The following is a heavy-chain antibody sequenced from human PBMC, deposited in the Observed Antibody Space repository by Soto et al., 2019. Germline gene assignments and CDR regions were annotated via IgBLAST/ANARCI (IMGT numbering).Heavy chain of an antibody. J-gene: IGHJ4*02. CDR2: IYYSGST. CDR1: GGSISSGGYY. Sequence: QVQLQESGPGLVKPSQTLSLTCTVSGGSISSGGYYWSWIRQHPGKGLEWIGYIYYSGSTYYNPSLKIRVTISVDTSKNQFSLKLSSVTAADTAVYYCARAYPPYYDILTGSIGYFDYWGQGTLVTVSS. V-gene: IGHV4-31*03. CDR3: ARAYPPYYDILTGSIGYFDY. D-gene: IGHD3-9*01.